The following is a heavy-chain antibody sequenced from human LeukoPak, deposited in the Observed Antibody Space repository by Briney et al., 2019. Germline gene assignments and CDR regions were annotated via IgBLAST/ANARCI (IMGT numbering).Heavy chain of an antibody. Sequence: GGSLRLSCAASGFTFSSYAMSWVRQAPGKGLEWVSVIYSGGSTYYADSVKGRFTISGDNSKNTLYLQMNSLRAEDTAVYYCALAVAGNFDYWGQGTLVTVSS. CDR1: GFTFSSYA. CDR2: IYSGGST. D-gene: IGHD6-19*01. V-gene: IGHV3-53*01. J-gene: IGHJ4*02. CDR3: ALAVAGNFDY.